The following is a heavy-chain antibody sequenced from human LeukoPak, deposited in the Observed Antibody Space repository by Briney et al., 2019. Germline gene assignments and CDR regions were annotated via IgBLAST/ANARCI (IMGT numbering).Heavy chain of an antibody. CDR1: GFTFSSYS. D-gene: IGHD2-2*03. Sequence: GGSLRLSCAASGFTFSSYSMNWVRQAPGKGLEWVSSISSSSSYIYYADSVKGRFTISRDNAKNSLYLQMNSLRAEDTAVYYCAREGDGYCSSTSCSLQHWGQGTLVTVS. CDR2: ISSSSSYI. CDR3: AREGDGYCSSTSCSLQH. J-gene: IGHJ1*01. V-gene: IGHV3-21*01.